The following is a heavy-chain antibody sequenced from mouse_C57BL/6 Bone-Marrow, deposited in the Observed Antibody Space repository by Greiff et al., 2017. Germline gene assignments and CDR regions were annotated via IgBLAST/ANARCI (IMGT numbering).Heavy chain of an antibody. CDR3: TDYDYADWYFDV. V-gene: IGHV14-4*01. CDR1: GFNIKDDY. D-gene: IGHD2-4*01. J-gene: IGHJ1*03. Sequence: EVQLQQSGAELVRPGASVKLSCTASGFNIKDDYMHWVKQRPEQGLEWIGWIDPENGDTEYASKFQGKATITADTSSNTAYLQLSSLTSEDTAVYYCTDYDYADWYFDVWGTGTTVTVSS. CDR2: IDPENGDT.